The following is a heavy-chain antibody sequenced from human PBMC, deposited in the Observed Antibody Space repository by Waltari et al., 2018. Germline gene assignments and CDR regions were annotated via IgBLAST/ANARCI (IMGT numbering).Heavy chain of an antibody. J-gene: IGHJ4*02. D-gene: IGHD3-16*01. V-gene: IGHV4-30-4*08. Sequence: QVQLQESGPGLVKPSQTLSLTCTVSGGSLILGDYYRSWIRPPPGKGLEWIGYIDYIVSTYYNPSLKSRVTISVDTSKNHFSLKLSSVTAADTAVYYCARGGVLGLDYWGQGTLVTVSS. CDR3: ARGGVLGLDY. CDR1: GGSLILGDYY. CDR2: IDYIVST.